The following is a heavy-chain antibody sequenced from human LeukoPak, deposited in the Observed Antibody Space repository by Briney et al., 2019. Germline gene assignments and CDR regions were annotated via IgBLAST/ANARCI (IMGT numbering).Heavy chain of an antibody. Sequence: PGGSLRLSCAASGFTFSSYGMHWVRQAPGKGLEWVAFIRYDGSNKYYADSVKGRFTISRDNSKNTLYLQMNSLRAEDTAVYYCAKERSGSSGWGGLDHYFDYWGQGTLVTVSS. CDR3: AKERSGSSGWGGLDHYFDY. J-gene: IGHJ4*02. D-gene: IGHD6-19*01. CDR2: IRYDGSNK. CDR1: GFTFSSYG. V-gene: IGHV3-30*02.